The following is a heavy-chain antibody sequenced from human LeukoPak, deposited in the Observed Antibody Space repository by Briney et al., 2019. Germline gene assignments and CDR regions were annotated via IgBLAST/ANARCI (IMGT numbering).Heavy chain of an antibody. D-gene: IGHD2-21*01. CDR1: GGSISSYY. J-gene: IGHJ5*02. Sequence: SETLSLTCTVSGGSISSYYWSWIRQPPGKGLEWIGYIYYSGSTNYNPSLKSRVTISVDTSKNQFSLKLSSVTAADTAVYYCASTPPYCGGDCSNWFDPWGQGTLVTVSS. CDR3: ASTPPYCGGDCSNWFDP. CDR2: IYYSGST. V-gene: IGHV4-59*01.